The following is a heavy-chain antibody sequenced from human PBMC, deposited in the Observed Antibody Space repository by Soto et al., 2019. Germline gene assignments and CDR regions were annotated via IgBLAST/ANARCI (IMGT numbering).Heavy chain of an antibody. V-gene: IGHV4-34*01. D-gene: IGHD6-6*01. CDR1: GGSFSGYY. CDR3: ARDHGTRLDSV. J-gene: IGHJ4*02. Sequence: SETLSLTCAVYGGSFSGYYWSWIRQPPGKGLEWIGEINHSGSTNYNPSLKSRVTISVDTSKNQLSLKLSSVIAADTAVYYCARDHGTRLDSVWGQGTLVTVSS. CDR2: INHSGST.